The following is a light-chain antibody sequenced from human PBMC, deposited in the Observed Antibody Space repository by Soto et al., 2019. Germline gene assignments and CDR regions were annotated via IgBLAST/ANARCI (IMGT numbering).Light chain of an antibody. CDR3: QSYDNSQDWDVM. CDR1: SSNIGAGYA. CDR2: DNT. Sequence: QSVLTQPPSVSGAPGQRVTISCTGSSSNIGAGYAVHWYQQLPGTAPKLLISDNTNRPSGVPDRFSASKSGTTASLAITGLQAEDEAEYYCQSYDNSQDWDVMFGGGTKLTVL. J-gene: IGLJ3*02. V-gene: IGLV1-40*01.